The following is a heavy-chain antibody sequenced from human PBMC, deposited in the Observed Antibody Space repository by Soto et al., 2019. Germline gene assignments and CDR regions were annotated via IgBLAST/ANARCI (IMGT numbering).Heavy chain of an antibody. CDR1: GFAFSTYA. D-gene: IGHD6-13*01. CDR3: AKVTKRAAAGRYEYYKYGMDV. V-gene: IGHV3-23*01. CDR2: ISGSGGSS. J-gene: IGHJ6*04. Sequence: GGSLRLSCAASGFAFSTYAMTWVRQAPGKGLEWVSVISGSGGSSYYADSVKGRFTISRDNSKNTLFLQMNGLRAEDTAVYYCAKVTKRAAAGRYEYYKYGMDVWGKGTTVTVLL.